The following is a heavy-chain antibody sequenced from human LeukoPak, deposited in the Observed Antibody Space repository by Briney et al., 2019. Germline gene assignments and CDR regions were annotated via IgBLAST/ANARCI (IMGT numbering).Heavy chain of an antibody. CDR3: ARWASPYCSSTSCYTGNWFDP. J-gene: IGHJ5*02. V-gene: IGHV5-51*01. Sequence: GESLKISCKGSGYSFTSYWIGWVRQMPGKGLEWMGITYPGDSDTRYSPSFQGQVIISADKSISTAYLQWSSLKASDTAMYYCARWASPYCSSTSCYTGNWFDPWGQGTLVTVSS. CDR1: GYSFTSYW. CDR2: TYPGDSDT. D-gene: IGHD2-2*02.